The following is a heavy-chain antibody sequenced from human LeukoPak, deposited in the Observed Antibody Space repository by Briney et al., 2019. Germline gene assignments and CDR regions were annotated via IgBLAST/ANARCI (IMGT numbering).Heavy chain of an antibody. CDR1: GLSISIDW. D-gene: IGHD3-10*01. CDR2: VKSKNAGETT. J-gene: IGHJ4*02. V-gene: IGHV3-15*01. Sequence: GGSLRLSCAASGLSISIDWMSWIRQAPGKGPEWVARVKSKNAGETTDYAAPVKGRFTISRDDSKNTLYLQMNSLKIEDTAVYYCTLIQGWGSGSYYLDYWGQGTLVTVSS. CDR3: TLIQGWGSGSYYLDY.